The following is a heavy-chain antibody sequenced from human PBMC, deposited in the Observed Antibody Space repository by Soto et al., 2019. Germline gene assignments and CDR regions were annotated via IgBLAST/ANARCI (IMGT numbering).Heavy chain of an antibody. CDR2: VSYDGSNK. Sequence: ESGGGVVQPGRSLRLSCAASGFTFSPYTMHWVRQAPGKGLEWVAVVSYDGSNKYYADSVKGRFTISRDNSKNTLYLQMNSLRAADTAVYYCGRGGGFCGSDCYKGGIDYWGQGTLVTVSS. J-gene: IGHJ4*02. CDR1: GFTFSPYT. D-gene: IGHD2-21*02. CDR3: GRGGGFCGSDCYKGGIDY. V-gene: IGHV3-30-3*01.